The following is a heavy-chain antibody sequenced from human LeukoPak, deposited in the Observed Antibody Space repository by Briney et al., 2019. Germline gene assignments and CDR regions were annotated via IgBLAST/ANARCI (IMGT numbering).Heavy chain of an antibody. CDR1: GYTFTGYY. V-gene: IGHV1-2*02. CDR2: INPNSGGT. D-gene: IGHD3-16*01. CDR3: ARERGISYYYYMDV. J-gene: IGHJ6*03. Sequence: ASVKVSCKASGYTFTGYYMHWVRQAPGQGLEWMGWINPNSGGTNYAQKFQGRVTMTRDTSISTAYMELRSLRSDDTAVYYCARERGISYYYYMDVWGKGTTVTVSS.